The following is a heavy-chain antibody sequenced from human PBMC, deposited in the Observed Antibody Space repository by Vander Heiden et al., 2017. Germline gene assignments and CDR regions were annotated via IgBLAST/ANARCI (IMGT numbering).Heavy chain of an antibody. CDR3: ARVDNVNSWGVNWYDP. V-gene: IGHV1-2*02. CDR1: GYTFTGYY. J-gene: IGHJ5*02. CDR2: LNPNSGGT. Sequence: QVQLVQSGAEVKKPGASVKVSCKASGYTFTGYYMHSVRQSPGQGLERMVWLNPNSGGTHYAQKLQGRVTMTRDTSISTVYMQLSRIRSEETAVYYCARVDNVNSWGVNWYDPWVQGSLVTISS. D-gene: IGHD3-16*01.